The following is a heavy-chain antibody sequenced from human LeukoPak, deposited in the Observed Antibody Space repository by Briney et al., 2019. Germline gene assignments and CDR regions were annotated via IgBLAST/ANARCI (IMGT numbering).Heavy chain of an antibody. Sequence: PGGSLRLSCAASGFTFSSYSMTWVRQAPGKGLEWVSSISSSSSYIYYADSVKGRFTISRDNAKNSLYLQMNSLRAEDTAVYYCARDFLPVCGGDCSDRAYWGQGTLVTVSS. J-gene: IGHJ4*02. CDR3: ARDFLPVCGGDCSDRAY. CDR1: GFTFSSYS. D-gene: IGHD2-21*02. CDR2: ISSSSSYI. V-gene: IGHV3-21*01.